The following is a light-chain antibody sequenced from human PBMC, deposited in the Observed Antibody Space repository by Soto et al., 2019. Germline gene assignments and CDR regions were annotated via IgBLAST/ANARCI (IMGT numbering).Light chain of an antibody. CDR3: QQHNNWSPWT. CDR2: GAS. J-gene: IGKJ1*01. Sequence: EIVMTQSPATLSVSPGERATLSCRASQSVSSNLASYQQKPGQAPRLLMYGASTRATGIPVRFRGSGSGTEFTLTISSLQSEDFAVYYCQQHNNWSPWTFGQGTKVEIK. V-gene: IGKV3-15*01. CDR1: QSVSSN.